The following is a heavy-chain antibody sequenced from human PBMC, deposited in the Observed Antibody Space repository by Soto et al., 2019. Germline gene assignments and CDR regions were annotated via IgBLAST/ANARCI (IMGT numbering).Heavy chain of an antibody. CDR2: ISYDGSNK. J-gene: IGHJ4*02. CDR3: AKDGGARYSSSWYNLAY. D-gene: IGHD6-13*01. V-gene: IGHV3-30*18. CDR1: GFTFSSYG. Sequence: QVQLVESGGGVVQPGRSLRLSCAASGFTFSSYGMHWVRQAPGKGLEWVAVISYDGSNKYYADSVKGRFTISRDNSKNARYLQMNRLRAEDTAVYYCAKDGGARYSSSWYNLAYWGQGTLVTVSS.